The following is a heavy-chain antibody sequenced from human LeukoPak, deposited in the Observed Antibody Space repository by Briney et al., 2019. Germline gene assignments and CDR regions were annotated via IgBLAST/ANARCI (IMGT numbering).Heavy chain of an antibody. CDR2: ISGSGGST. V-gene: IGHV3-23*01. Sequence: GGFLRLSCAASGFTFSSYAMSWVRQAPGKGLEWVSAISGSGGSTYYADSVKGRFTISRDNSKNTLYLQMNSLRAEDTAVYYCAKDQFSGYPDYGDLRETAFDIWGQGTMVTVSS. J-gene: IGHJ3*02. CDR1: GFTFSSYA. CDR3: AKDQFSGYPDYGDLRETAFDI. D-gene: IGHD4-17*01.